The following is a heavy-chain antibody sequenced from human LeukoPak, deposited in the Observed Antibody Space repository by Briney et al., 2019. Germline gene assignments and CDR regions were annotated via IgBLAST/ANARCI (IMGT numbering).Heavy chain of an antibody. V-gene: IGHV4-59*01. CDR1: GGSISGYY. J-gene: IGHJ5*02. D-gene: IGHD6-19*01. CDR3: AREGYSSGWYRFDP. CDR2: IYYSGST. Sequence: SSETLSLTCTVSGGSISGYYWSWIREPPGGGLEWIGYIYYSGSTAYNPSLKSRVTISVDPSKNQFSLKLSSVTAADTAVYYCAREGYSSGWYRFDPWGQGTLVTVSS.